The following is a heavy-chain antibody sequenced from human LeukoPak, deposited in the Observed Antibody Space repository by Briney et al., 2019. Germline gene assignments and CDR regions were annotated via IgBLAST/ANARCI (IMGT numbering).Heavy chain of an antibody. Sequence: WGSLRLSCAASGFTFSSYAMHWVRQAPGKGLEWVAVISHDGSNKYYADSVKGRFTISRDNSKNTLYLQMNSLRAEDTAEYYCARGGEVSYCSSTSCPLDYWGQGTLVTVSS. J-gene: IGHJ4*02. CDR1: GFTFSSYA. D-gene: IGHD2-2*01. CDR2: ISHDGSNK. V-gene: IGHV3-30*04. CDR3: ARGGEVSYCSSTSCPLDY.